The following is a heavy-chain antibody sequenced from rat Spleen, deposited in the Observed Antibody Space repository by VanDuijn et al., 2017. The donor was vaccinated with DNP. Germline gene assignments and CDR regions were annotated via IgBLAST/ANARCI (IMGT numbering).Heavy chain of an antibody. V-gene: IGHV5S10*01. CDR1: GFTFSNYY. CDR3: ATNRQAYGYSHAMDA. CDR2: IIYDGSRT. J-gene: IGHJ4*01. Sequence: EVKLVESGGGLVQPGRSMKLSCAASGFTFSNYYMAWVRQAPKKGLEWVATIIYDGSRTYYRDSVKGRFTISRDNAKSTLYLQMDSLRSEDTATYYCATNRQAYGYSHAMDAWGQGTSVTVAS. D-gene: IGHD1-7*01.